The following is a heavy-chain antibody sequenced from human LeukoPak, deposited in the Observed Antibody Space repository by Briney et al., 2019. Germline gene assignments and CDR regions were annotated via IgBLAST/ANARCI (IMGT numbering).Heavy chain of an antibody. CDR1: GFMFSRYW. J-gene: IGHJ4*02. D-gene: IGHD3-16*01. V-gene: IGHV3-7*05. Sequence: SGGSLRLSCAASGFMFSRYWMSWVRQAPGKGLKWVANIKEDGSEMYYVDSVKGRFTISRDNAKNSLYLQMNILRAEDTAVYYCARALGGFSDYWGQGTLVTVSS. CDR2: IKEDGSEM. CDR3: ARALGGFSDY.